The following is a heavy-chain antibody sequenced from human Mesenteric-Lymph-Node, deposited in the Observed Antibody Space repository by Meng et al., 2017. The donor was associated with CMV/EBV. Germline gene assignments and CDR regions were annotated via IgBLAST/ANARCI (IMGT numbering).Heavy chain of an antibody. V-gene: IGHV4-34*01. Sequence: SQTLSLTCAVYGGSFSGYYWSWIRQPPGKGLEWIGEINHSGSTNYNPSLKSRVTISVDTSKNQFSLKLSSVTAADTAVYYCARFYGSGYYFDDWGQGTLVTVSS. D-gene: IGHD3-22*01. J-gene: IGHJ4*02. CDR3: ARFYGSGYYFDD. CDR1: GGSFSGYY. CDR2: INHSGST.